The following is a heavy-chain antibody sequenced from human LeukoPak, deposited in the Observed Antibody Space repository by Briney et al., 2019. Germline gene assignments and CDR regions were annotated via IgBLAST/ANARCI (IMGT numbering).Heavy chain of an antibody. CDR1: GFTFSSYA. D-gene: IGHD1-20*01. CDR3: ARGDNWNPDAFDI. J-gene: IGHJ3*02. Sequence: GGSLRLSCAASGFTFSSYAMSWVRQAPGKGLEWVSAISGSGGNTYYADSVKGRFTISRDNSKNTLYLQMNSLRAEDTAVYYCARGDNWNPDAFDIWGQGTMVTVSS. CDR2: ISGSGGNT. V-gene: IGHV3-23*01.